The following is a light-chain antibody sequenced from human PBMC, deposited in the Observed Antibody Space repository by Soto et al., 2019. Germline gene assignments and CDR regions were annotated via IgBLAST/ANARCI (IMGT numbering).Light chain of an antibody. Sequence: SYELSQPPSVSVAPGQSATISCGGTGGIIIGEYSVHWYQQKPGQAPVLVIYHDDDRPSGIPERFSGSNFGNRATLTISRVEAVDEADYYCQLWDVTNNEAIFGGGTKLTVL. J-gene: IGLJ2*01. CDR2: HDD. CDR1: GGIIIGEYS. V-gene: IGLV3-21*02. CDR3: QLWDVTNNEAI.